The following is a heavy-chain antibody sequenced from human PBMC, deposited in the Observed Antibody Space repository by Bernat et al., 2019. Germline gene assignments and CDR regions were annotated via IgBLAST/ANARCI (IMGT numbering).Heavy chain of an antibody. CDR2: VDWDDDK. CDR3: ARMGVVVSGTVYFDY. Sequence: QVTLKESGPALVKPTQTLTLTCTFSGFSLSTSGMRVSWIRQPPGKALEWLARVDWDDDKFYSTSLRTRLTISKDTSKNQVVLTMTNMDPVDTATYYCARMGVVVSGTVYFDYWGQVALVTVSS. V-gene: IGHV2-70*04. CDR1: GFSLSTSGMR. D-gene: IGHD6-19*01. J-gene: IGHJ4*02.